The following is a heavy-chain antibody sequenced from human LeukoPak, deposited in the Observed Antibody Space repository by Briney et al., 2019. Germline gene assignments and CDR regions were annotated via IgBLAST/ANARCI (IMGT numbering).Heavy chain of an antibody. CDR1: GFTFSSYG. CDR3: ANFIWDTAPKV. J-gene: IGHJ4*02. D-gene: IGHD5-18*01. Sequence: PGGSLRLSCAASGFTFSSYGMHWVRQAPGKGLEWVAVISYDGSNKYYADSVKGRFTISRDNSKNTLYLQMNSLRAEDTAVYYCANFIWDTAPKVWGQGTLSPSPQ. V-gene: IGHV3-30*18. CDR2: ISYDGSNK.